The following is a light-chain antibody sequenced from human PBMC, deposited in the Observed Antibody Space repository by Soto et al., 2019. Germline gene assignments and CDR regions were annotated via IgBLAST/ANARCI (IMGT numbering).Light chain of an antibody. Sequence: QSALTQPRSVSGSPGQSVTISCTGTSSDVGGYNYVSWYQQHPGKAPKFMIYDVSKRPSGVPDRFSGSKSGNTASLTISGLQAEDEADYYCCSYACSYTLVFGGGTKLTVL. V-gene: IGLV2-11*01. CDR3: CSYACSYTLV. CDR1: SSDVGGYNY. J-gene: IGLJ2*01. CDR2: DVS.